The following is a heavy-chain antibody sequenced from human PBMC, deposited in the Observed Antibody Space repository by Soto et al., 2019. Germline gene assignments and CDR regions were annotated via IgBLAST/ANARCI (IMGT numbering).Heavy chain of an antibody. D-gene: IGHD3-22*01. CDR2: IYYSGST. Sequence: QVQLQESGPGLVKPSQTLSLTCTVSGGSISSGAYHWSWIRQHPVKGLEWIGNIYYSGSTYYNPYLKSRVTISVDTSKNQFSLKLTSVTAADTAVYYCARRDDSSGYSFDYWGQGTLVTVSS. CDR3: ARRDDSSGYSFDY. CDR1: GGSISSGAYH. J-gene: IGHJ4*02. V-gene: IGHV4-31*03.